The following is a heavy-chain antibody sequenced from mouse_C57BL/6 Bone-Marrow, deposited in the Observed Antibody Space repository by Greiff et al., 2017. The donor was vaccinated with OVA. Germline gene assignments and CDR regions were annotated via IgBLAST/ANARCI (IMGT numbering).Heavy chain of an antibody. Sequence: EVQLQQSGPVLVKPGASVKMSCKASGYTFTDYYMNWVKQSHGKSLEWIGVINPYNGGTSYNQKFKGKATLTVDKSSSTAYMELNSLTSEDSAVYYCARWDWYFDAWGTGTTVTVSS. CDR1: GYTFTDYY. CDR2: INPYNGGT. J-gene: IGHJ1*03. CDR3: ARWDWYFDA. V-gene: IGHV1-19*01.